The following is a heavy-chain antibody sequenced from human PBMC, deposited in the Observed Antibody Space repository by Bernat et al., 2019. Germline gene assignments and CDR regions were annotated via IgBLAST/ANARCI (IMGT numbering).Heavy chain of an antibody. CDR1: GVTFSSYG. CDR3: ANGGSGYSACPRYWYFDL. Sequence: QVQLVESGGGVGQPGRPLRLSCAASGVTFSSYGMHWVRQAPGKGLEWVAVIADDGNHKFHAASVHGPFTIPRDNSKTTLYLPMTRLRGDDTAVFSSANGGSGYSACPRYWYFDLWGRGTLVTVSS. J-gene: IGHJ2*01. CDR2: IADDGNHK. V-gene: IGHV3-30*18. D-gene: IGHD5-12*01.